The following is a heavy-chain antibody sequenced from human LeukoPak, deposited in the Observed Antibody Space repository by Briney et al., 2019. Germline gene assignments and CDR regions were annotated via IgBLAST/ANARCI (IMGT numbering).Heavy chain of an antibody. CDR2: ICYSGSA. CDR3: ATAEWEYFYFDS. D-gene: IGHD1-26*01. Sequence: PSETLSLTCTVSGGSISSGDYYWNWIRQHPEKSLGWIGYICYSGSAYYNPSLKSRVTISVDTSKNQFSLKLSSVTAADTAVYFCATAEWEYFYFDSWGQGALVAVSS. J-gene: IGHJ4*02. CDR1: GGSISSGDYY. V-gene: IGHV4-31*03.